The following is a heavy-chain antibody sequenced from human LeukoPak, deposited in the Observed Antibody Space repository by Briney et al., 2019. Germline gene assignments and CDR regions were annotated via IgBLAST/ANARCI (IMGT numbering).Heavy chain of an antibody. J-gene: IGHJ4*02. Sequence: PSETLSLTCTVSGGSISSYYWSWIRQPPGKGLEWIGYIYYSGSTNYNPSLKSRVTISVDTSKNQFSLKLSSVTAADTAVYYCARDGPLYGDEGDYWGQGTLVTVSS. D-gene: IGHD4-17*01. CDR2: IYYSGST. CDR3: ARDGPLYGDEGDY. V-gene: IGHV4-59*12. CDR1: GGSISSYY.